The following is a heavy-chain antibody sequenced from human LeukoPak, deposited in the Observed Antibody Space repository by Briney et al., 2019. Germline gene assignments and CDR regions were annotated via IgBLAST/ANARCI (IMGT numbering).Heavy chain of an antibody. D-gene: IGHD3-22*01. V-gene: IGHV3-48*03. CDR1: GFTFSSYE. CDR3: AREGVGGSSGERFLEDY. Sequence: GGSLRLSCAASGFTFSSYEMNWVRQAPGKGLEWVSYISSSGSTIYYADSVKGRFTISRDNAKNSLYLQMNSLRAEDTAVYYCAREGVGGSSGERFLEDYWGQGTLVTVSS. CDR2: ISSSGSTI. J-gene: IGHJ4*02.